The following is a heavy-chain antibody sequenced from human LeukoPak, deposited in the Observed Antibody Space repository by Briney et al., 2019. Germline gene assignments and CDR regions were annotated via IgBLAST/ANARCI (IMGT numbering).Heavy chain of an antibody. CDR2: IQYDESNK. D-gene: IGHD6-6*01. J-gene: IGHJ4*02. CDR1: GYMFSRYG. V-gene: IGHV3-30*02. Sequence: PGGSLRLSCAASGYMFSRYGMHWVRQAPGKGLEWVAFIQYDESNKFYADSVKGRFTISRDNSKNTLYLQMNSLRAEDTSVYYCAAIDYSNSVDYWGQGTLVTVSS. CDR3: AAIDYSNSVDY.